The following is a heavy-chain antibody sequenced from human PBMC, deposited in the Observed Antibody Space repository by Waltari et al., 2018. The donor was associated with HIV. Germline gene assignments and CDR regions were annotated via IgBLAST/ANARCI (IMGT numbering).Heavy chain of an antibody. CDR2: IYYSGST. CDR3: ARAVAGTEWYYYYGMDV. Sequence: QVQLQESGPGLVKPSETLSLTCTVSGGSISRYYWSWIRQPPGKGLEWIGYIYYSGSTNYNPSLKSRVTISVDTSKNQFSLKLSSVTAADTAVYYCARAVAGTEWYYYYGMDVWGQGTTVTVSS. CDR1: GGSISRYY. J-gene: IGHJ6*02. V-gene: IGHV4-59*01. D-gene: IGHD6-19*01.